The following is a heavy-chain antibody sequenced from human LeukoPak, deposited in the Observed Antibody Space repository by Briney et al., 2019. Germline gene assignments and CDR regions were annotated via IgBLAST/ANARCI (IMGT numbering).Heavy chain of an antibody. Sequence: PGGSLRLSCTASGFTFGDYAMSWVRQAPGKGLEWVGFIRSKAYGGTTEYAASVKGRFTISRDDSKSIAYLQMNSLKTEDTAVYYCTRAGGVVVTAILFYLGQGTLVTVSS. J-gene: IGHJ4*02. CDR3: TRAGGVVVTAILFY. CDR1: GFTFGDYA. V-gene: IGHV3-49*04. D-gene: IGHD2-21*02. CDR2: IRSKAYGGTT.